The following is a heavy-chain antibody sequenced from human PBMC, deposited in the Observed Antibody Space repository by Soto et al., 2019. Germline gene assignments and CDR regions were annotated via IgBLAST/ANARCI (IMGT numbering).Heavy chain of an antibody. Sequence: ASVKVSCKASGYTFTSYGITRVRQAPGQGLEWLGWISAYHGNRNYAQKLQVRVTMTTETPTSKAYMELRSMRSGHTAVYYCARSDSSGYSPYYYGIEVWGQGTTVHVSS. CDR2: ISAYHGNR. CDR1: GYTFTSYG. V-gene: IGHV1-18*01. D-gene: IGHD3-22*01. CDR3: ARSDSSGYSPYYYGIEV. J-gene: IGHJ6*02.